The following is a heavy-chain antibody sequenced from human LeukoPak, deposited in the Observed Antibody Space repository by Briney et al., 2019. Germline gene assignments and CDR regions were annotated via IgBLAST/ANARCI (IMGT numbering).Heavy chain of an antibody. D-gene: IGHD3-3*01. CDR1: GGTFSSYA. J-gene: IGHJ4*02. Sequence: ASVKVSCKASGGTFSSYAISWVRQAPGQGLEWMGIINPSGGSTSYAQKFQGRVTMTRDTSTSTVYMELSSLRSEDTAVYYCARTVDYDFWSGYSHKYYFDYWGQGTLVTVSS. V-gene: IGHV1-46*03. CDR2: INPSGGST. CDR3: ARTVDYDFWSGYSHKYYFDY.